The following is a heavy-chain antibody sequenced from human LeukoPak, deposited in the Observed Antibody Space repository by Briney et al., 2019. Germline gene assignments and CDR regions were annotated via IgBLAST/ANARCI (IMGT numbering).Heavy chain of an antibody. CDR2: ISYDGSSK. D-gene: IGHD5-18*01. J-gene: IGHJ3*02. Sequence: PGGSLRLSCAASGLTFSTYAMHWVRQAPGKGLEWVAVISYDGSSKYYADSVKGRSTISRDNSKNTLYLQMNSLRAEDTAVYYCARARSSYGYGDAFDIWGQGTMVTVSS. V-gene: IGHV3-30*04. CDR3: ARARSSYGYGDAFDI. CDR1: GLTFSTYA.